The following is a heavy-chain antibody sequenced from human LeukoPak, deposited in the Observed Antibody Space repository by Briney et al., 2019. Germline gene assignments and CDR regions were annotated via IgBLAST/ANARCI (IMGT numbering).Heavy chain of an antibody. Sequence: ASVKVSCKASGYTFTIYCISWVRQAPGQGLELMGWISAYNGNTNYAQKLQGRVTMTTDTSTSTAYMELRSLRSDDTAVYYCARVRYYDSSVFPPDYWGQGTLVTVSS. CDR1: GYTFTIYC. V-gene: IGHV1-18*01. D-gene: IGHD3-22*01. CDR2: ISAYNGNT. J-gene: IGHJ4*02. CDR3: ARVRYYDSSVFPPDY.